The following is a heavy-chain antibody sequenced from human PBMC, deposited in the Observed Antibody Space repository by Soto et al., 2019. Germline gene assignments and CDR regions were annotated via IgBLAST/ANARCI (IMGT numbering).Heavy chain of an antibody. CDR2: ISGSGGST. CDR1: GFTFSSYA. Sequence: GGSLRLSCAASGFTFSSYAMSWVRQAPGKGLEWASVISGSGGSTYYADSVKGRFTISRDNSKKKLYLQMNSLRAEDAAGYYCAESLRGVPYDFDYWGQGTLVTVSS. CDR3: AESLRGVPYDFDY. D-gene: IGHD3-16*01. V-gene: IGHV3-23*01. J-gene: IGHJ4*02.